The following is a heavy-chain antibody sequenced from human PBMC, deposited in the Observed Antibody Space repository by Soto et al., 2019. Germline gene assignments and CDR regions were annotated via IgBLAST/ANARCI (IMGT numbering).Heavy chain of an antibody. CDR2: MNPNSGNT. CDR1: GYTFTSYD. J-gene: IGHJ4*02. Sequence: GASVKVSCKASGYTFTSYDINWVRQATGQGLEWMGWMNPNSGNTGYAQKFQGRVTMTRNTSISTAYMELSSLRSEDTAVYYCARDAVEVPSARYFFHSWGQGTLVTVSS. V-gene: IGHV1-8*01. CDR3: ARDAVEVPSARYFFHS. D-gene: IGHD2-2*01.